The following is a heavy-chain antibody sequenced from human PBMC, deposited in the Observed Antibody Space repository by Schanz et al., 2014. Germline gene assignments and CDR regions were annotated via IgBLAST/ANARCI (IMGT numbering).Heavy chain of an antibody. J-gene: IGHJ6*02. CDR1: GFTFNSYA. CDR2: ISGTTTYT. CDR3: AKARRKSNCSGGRCFHYSYYCMDV. Sequence: QVQLVESGGGVVQPGGSLRLSCAASGFTFNSYAMSWIRQAPGKGLEWVSYISGTTTYTNYADSVKGRFTISRDNAKNSLYLQMNSLRAEDTAVYYCAKARRKSNCSGGRCFHYSYYCMDVWGQGTTVTVSS. V-gene: IGHV3-11*05. D-gene: IGHD2-15*01.